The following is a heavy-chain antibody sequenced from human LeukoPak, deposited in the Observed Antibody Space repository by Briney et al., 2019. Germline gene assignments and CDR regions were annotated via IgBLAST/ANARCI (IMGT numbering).Heavy chain of an antibody. Sequence: GGSLRLSCAASGFTFSSYSMNWVRQAPGKGLEWVSYISSSSSTIYYADSVKGRFTISRDNAKNSLYLQMNSLRAEDTAVYYCARAPGDFWSGYYYYFDYWGQGTLVTVSS. CDR1: GFTFSSYS. CDR3: ARAPGDFWSGYYYYFDY. J-gene: IGHJ4*02. V-gene: IGHV3-48*04. CDR2: ISSSSSTI. D-gene: IGHD3-3*01.